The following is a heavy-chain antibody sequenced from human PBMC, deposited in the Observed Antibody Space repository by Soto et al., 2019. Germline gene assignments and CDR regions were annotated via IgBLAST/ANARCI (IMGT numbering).Heavy chain of an antibody. Sequence: PSETLSLTCTVSGGSISTSAYYWGWIRQPPGKGLEWIGTIYYSGTSYHNPSLKSRVTISVDTSKNQFSLKLSSVTAADTAVYYCARHDNMTLGSQYLDSWGPGTLVTVSS. CDR3: ARHDNMTLGSQYLDS. V-gene: IGHV4-39*01. CDR2: IYYSGTS. J-gene: IGHJ4*02. CDR1: GGSISTSAYY. D-gene: IGHD1-1*01.